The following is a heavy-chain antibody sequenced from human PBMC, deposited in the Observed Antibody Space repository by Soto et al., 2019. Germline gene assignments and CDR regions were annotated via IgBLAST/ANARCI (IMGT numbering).Heavy chain of an antibody. CDR1: GFTVSSNY. D-gene: IGHD6-6*01. CDR3: ARGPIAARSRGDY. Sequence: EVQLVESGGGLVQPGGSLRLSCAASGFTVSSNYMSWVRQAPGKGLEWVSVIYSGGSTYYADSVKGRFTISRDNSKNTRYLQMNSLRAEDTAVYYCARGPIAARSRGDYWGQGTLVTVSS. CDR2: IYSGGST. V-gene: IGHV3-66*01. J-gene: IGHJ4*02.